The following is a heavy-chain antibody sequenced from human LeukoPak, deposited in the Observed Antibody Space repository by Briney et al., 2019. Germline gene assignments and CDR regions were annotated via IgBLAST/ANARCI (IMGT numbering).Heavy chain of an antibody. CDR2: INHSGST. Sequence: PSETLSLTCAVYGGSFSGYYWTWIRQPPGKGLEWIGEINHSGSTNYNPSLKSRVTISVDTSKNQFSLKLNSVTAADTAVYYCARSQFRFWGGYLTSPLDVWGQGTTVTVSS. J-gene: IGHJ6*02. V-gene: IGHV4-34*01. CDR1: GGSFSGYY. D-gene: IGHD3-3*01. CDR3: ARSQFRFWGGYLTSPLDV.